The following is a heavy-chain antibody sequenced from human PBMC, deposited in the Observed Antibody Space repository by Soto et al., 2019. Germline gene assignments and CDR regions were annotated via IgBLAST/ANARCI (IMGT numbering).Heavy chain of an antibody. J-gene: IGHJ4*02. Sequence: PSETLSLTCAVYGGSISSSSYYWGWIRQPPGKGLEWIGSIYYSGSTYYNPSLKSRVTISVDTSKNQFSLKLSSVTAADTAVYYCARSLYYYDSSGYYYSPFDYWGQGTLVTVSS. CDR2: IYYSGST. D-gene: IGHD3-22*01. CDR3: ARSLYYYDSSGYYYSPFDY. CDR1: GGSISSSSYY. V-gene: IGHV4-39*01.